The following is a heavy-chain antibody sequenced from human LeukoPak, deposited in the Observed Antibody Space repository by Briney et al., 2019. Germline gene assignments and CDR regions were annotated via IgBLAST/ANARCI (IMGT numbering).Heavy chain of an antibody. CDR2: IYYSEST. CDR1: GGSISSGGYY. D-gene: IGHD5-24*01. J-gene: IGHJ5*02. Sequence: SETLSLTCTVSGGSISSGGYYWSWIRQRPGKGLEWIGYIYYSESTYYNPSLKSRVTISVDTSKNQFSLELSSVTAADTAVYYCARGDGDGYGRRVSNLNWFDPWGQGTLVTVSS. V-gene: IGHV4-31*03. CDR3: ARGDGDGYGRRVSNLNWFDP.